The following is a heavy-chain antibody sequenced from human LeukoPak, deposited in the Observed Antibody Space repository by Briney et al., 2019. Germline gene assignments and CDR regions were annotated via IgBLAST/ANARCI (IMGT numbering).Heavy chain of an antibody. CDR2: ISTSGNSI. V-gene: IGHV3-11*01. J-gene: IGHJ4*02. CDR3: ARKTMVYAPSDY. Sequence: GGSLRLSCAASGFTFSDYYMSWIRQAPGKGLEWVSYISTSGNSIYYADSVEGRFTISRDNAKNSLYLQMNSLRAEDTAVYYCARKTMVYAPSDYWGQGTLVTVSS. D-gene: IGHD2-8*01. CDR1: GFTFSDYY.